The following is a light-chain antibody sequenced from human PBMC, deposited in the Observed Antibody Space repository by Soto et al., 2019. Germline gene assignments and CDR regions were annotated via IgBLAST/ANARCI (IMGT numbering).Light chain of an antibody. J-gene: IGLJ2*01. CDR2: DVS. CDR1: SSDVGGYNY. Sequence: QSALTQPASVSGSPGQSITISCTGTSSDVGGYNYVSWYQQHPGKAPKLMIYDVSNRPSGVSNRFSGSNSGNTASLTISGRQAEDEADYYCSSYTSSSTLAIAGGTKLTVL. V-gene: IGLV2-14*01. CDR3: SSYTSSSTLA.